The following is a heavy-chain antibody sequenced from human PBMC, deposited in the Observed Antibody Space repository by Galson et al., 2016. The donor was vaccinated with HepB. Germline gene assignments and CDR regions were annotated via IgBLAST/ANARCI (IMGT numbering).Heavy chain of an antibody. CDR3: ARVNRWGGLVDALWY. D-gene: IGHD2-8*01. V-gene: IGHV1-3*01. J-gene: IGHJ4*02. CDR2: ISAGNGNT. CDR1: GYTFTSYA. Sequence: SVKVSCKASGYTFTSYALHWVRQAPGQSPEWMGWISAGNGNTKYSHNFQGRVTITRDTSATIAYMELSSLRSEDTAVYYCARVNRWGGLVDALWYWGQGTLVTASS.